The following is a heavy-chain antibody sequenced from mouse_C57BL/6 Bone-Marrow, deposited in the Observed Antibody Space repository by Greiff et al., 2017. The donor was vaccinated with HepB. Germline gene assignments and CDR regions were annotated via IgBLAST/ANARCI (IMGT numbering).Heavy chain of an antibody. Sequence: QQSGAELVRPGASVKLSCKASGYTFTDYYINWVKQRPGQGLEWIARIYPGSGNTYYNEKFKGKATLTAEKSSSTAYMQLSSLTSEDSAVYFCAREGDYGSSYFDYWGQGTTLTVSS. J-gene: IGHJ2*01. CDR2: IYPGSGNT. CDR1: GYTFTDYY. D-gene: IGHD1-1*01. CDR3: AREGDYGSSYFDY. V-gene: IGHV1-76*01.